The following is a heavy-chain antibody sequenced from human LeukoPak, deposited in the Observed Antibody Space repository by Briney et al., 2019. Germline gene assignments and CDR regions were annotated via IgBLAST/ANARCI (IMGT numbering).Heavy chain of an antibody. CDR2: MNPNSGNT. Sequence: GASVKVSCKASGYTFTSYDINWVRQATGQGLEWMGWMNPNSGNTGYAQKFQGRVTMTRNTSISTAYMELSSLRSEDTAVYYCARDSSSSWYSYYYYYMDVWGKGTTVTISS. V-gene: IGHV1-8*01. CDR1: GYTFTSYD. D-gene: IGHD6-13*01. CDR3: ARDSSSSWYSYYYYYMDV. J-gene: IGHJ6*03.